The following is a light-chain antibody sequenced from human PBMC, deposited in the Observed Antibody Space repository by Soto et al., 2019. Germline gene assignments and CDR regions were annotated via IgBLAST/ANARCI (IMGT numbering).Light chain of an antibody. Sequence: EIVLTQSPGTLSLSPGERGTLSCRASQTVISSYLAWYQQKPGQAPRLLIYGASSRGTGIPDRFSGSGSGTEFTLTISRLEPEDFAVYYCQQYGTSPLTFGQGTKVEIK. CDR3: QQYGTSPLT. J-gene: IGKJ1*01. CDR2: GAS. V-gene: IGKV3-20*01. CDR1: QTVISSY.